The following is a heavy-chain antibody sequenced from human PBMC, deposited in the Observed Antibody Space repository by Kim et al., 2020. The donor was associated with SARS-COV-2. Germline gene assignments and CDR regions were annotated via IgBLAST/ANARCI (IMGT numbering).Heavy chain of an antibody. Sequence: SETLSLTCAVYGGSFSGYYWSWIRQPPGKGLEWIGEINHSGRTNYNPSLKSRVTISVDTSKNQFSLKRTSVTAADTAVYYCARRLSNTSGWGSHYCDLWGQRTLVTVSS. V-gene: IGHV4-34*01. J-gene: IGHJ4*02. D-gene: IGHD3-10*01. CDR2: INHSGRT. CDR1: GGSFSGYY. CDR3: ARRLSNTSGWGSHYCDL.